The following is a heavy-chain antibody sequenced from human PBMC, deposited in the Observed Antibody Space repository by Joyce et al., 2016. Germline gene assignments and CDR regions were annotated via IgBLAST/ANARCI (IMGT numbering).Heavy chain of an antibody. V-gene: IGHV3-23*01. CDR1: GFPFSSSA. CDR3: AKSRGYYDSGSSRYFDY. J-gene: IGHJ4*02. CDR2: IGGGGRTT. D-gene: IGHD3-22*01. Sequence: EVQLLESGGDLVQPGESLRLSCAASGFPFSSSAMSWVRQAPGKGLEWVSTIGGGGRTTYYADYVKGRFTISRDNSKNTLYLQMNSLRAEDTAVYYCAKSRGYYDSGSSRYFDYWGQGTLVTVSS.